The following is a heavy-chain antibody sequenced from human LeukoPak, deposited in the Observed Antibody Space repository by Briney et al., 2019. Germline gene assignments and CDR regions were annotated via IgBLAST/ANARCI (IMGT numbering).Heavy chain of an antibody. J-gene: IGHJ3*02. Sequence: SETLSLTCTVSGGSISSYYWSWIRQPPGKGLEWIGYIYYSGSTNYNPSLKSRVAISVDTSKNQFSLKLSSVTAADTAVYYCARERARAFDIWGQGTMVTVSS. V-gene: IGHV4-59*01. CDR1: GGSISSYY. CDR2: IYYSGST. CDR3: ARERARAFDI.